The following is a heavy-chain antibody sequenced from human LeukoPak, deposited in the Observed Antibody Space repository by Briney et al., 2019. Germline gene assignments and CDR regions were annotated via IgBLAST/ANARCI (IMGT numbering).Heavy chain of an antibody. V-gene: IGHV4-59*01. J-gene: IGHJ4*02. CDR1: GGSISSYY. CDR3: ARAHYGEYDY. D-gene: IGHD4-17*01. CDR2: IYYGGST. Sequence: SETLSLTCTVSGGSISSYYWSWIRQPPGKGLEWIGYIYYGGSTNYNPSLKSRVTISVDTSKNQFSLKLSSVTAADTAVYYCARAHYGEYDYWGQGTLVTVSS.